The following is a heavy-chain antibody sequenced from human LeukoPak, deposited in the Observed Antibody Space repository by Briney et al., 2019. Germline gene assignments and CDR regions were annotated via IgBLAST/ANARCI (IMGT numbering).Heavy chain of an antibody. Sequence: SETLSLTCTVSGGSISSYYWSWIRQPPGKGLEWIGYIYYSGSTNYNPSLKSRVTISVDTSKNQFSPKLSSVTAADTAVYYCARDLLDYYDISGPYSNWFAPWGQGALVTVSS. V-gene: IGHV4-59*01. CDR1: GGSISSYY. CDR2: IYYSGST. D-gene: IGHD3-22*01. CDR3: ARDLLDYYDISGPYSNWFAP. J-gene: IGHJ5*02.